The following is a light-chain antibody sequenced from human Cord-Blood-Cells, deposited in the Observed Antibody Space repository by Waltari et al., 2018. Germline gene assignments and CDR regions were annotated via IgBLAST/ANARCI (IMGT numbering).Light chain of an antibody. J-gene: IGKJ4*01. CDR3: QQSYSTPRLT. V-gene: IGKV1-39*01. Sequence: DTPMTQSPSSLSASVGDRVPITCRASQSISSYLNWYQQKPGKAPKLLIYAASSLQSGVPSRFSGSGSGTDFTLTISSLQPEDFATYYCQQSYSTPRLTFGGGTKVEIK. CDR2: AAS. CDR1: QSISSY.